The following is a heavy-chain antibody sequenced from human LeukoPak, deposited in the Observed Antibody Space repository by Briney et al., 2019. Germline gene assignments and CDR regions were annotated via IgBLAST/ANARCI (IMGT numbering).Heavy chain of an antibody. Sequence: ASVKVSCKASGYTFTSYGISWVRQAPGRGLEWMGWISAYNGNTNYAQKLQGRVTMTRDTSISTAYMELSRLRSDDTAVYYCANWDGQNPQAGYWGQGTLVTVSS. J-gene: IGHJ4*02. CDR1: GYTFTSYG. V-gene: IGHV1-18*01. D-gene: IGHD7-27*01. CDR3: ANWDGQNPQAGY. CDR2: ISAYNGNT.